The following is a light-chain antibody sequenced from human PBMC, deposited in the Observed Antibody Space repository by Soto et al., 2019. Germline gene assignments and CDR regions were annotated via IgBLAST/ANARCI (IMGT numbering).Light chain of an antibody. CDR1: QSVNNN. V-gene: IGKV3-15*01. CDR2: GAS. Sequence: EIVMTQSPVTLSVSPGERATLSCTASQSVNNNVAWYQQKPGQAPRLLIYGASTRATGVPARFSGRGSGTEFTLTISSLQSEDFAVYYCQQYTNWPPNTFGQGTRLEI. CDR3: QQYTNWPPNT. J-gene: IGKJ5*01.